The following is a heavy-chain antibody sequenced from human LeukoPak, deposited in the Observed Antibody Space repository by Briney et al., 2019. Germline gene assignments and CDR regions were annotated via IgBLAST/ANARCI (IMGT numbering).Heavy chain of an antibody. CDR1: GGSISSHY. CDR2: IYYSGST. V-gene: IGHV4-59*11. Sequence: KSSETLSLTCTVSGGSISSHYWSWIRQPPGKGLEWIGYIYYSGSTNYNPSLKSRVTISVDTSKNQFSLKLSSVTATDTAVYYCAIVRRGYSYGIIDYWGQGTLVTVSS. CDR3: AIVRRGYSYGIIDY. J-gene: IGHJ4*02. D-gene: IGHD5-18*01.